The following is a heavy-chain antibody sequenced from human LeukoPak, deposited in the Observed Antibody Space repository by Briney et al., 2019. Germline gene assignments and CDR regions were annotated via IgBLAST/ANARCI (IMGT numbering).Heavy chain of an antibody. V-gene: IGHV3-23*01. J-gene: IGHJ4*02. Sequence: GGSQRLSCEVSEFPFSIYAMAWVRQAPGQGLEWVSAIDATGSDKYYTDSVKGRFTISRDNSKNTVYLQMNSLRVEDTAVYYCADYRKPQGLDYWGQGTLVAVSS. CDR1: EFPFSIYA. CDR3: ADYRKPQGLDY. CDR2: IDATGSDK. D-gene: IGHD1-14*01.